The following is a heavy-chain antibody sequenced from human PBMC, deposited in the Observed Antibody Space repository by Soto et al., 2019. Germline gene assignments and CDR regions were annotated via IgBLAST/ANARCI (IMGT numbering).Heavy chain of an antibody. J-gene: IGHJ4*02. CDR1: GFTFDDYT. CDR3: AKAYCSSTSCYPDY. CDR2: ISWDGGST. V-gene: IGHV3-43*01. Sequence: DVQLVESGGVVVQPGGSLRLSCAASGFTFDDYTMHWVRQAPGKGLEWVSLISWDGGSTYYADSVKGRFTISRDNSKNSLYLQMNSLRTEDTALYYCAKAYCSSTSCYPDYWGQGTLVTVSS. D-gene: IGHD2-2*01.